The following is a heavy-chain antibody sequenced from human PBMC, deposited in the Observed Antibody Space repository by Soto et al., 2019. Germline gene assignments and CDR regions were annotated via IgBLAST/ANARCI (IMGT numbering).Heavy chain of an antibody. CDR2: IIPILGIA. V-gene: IGHV1-69*02. CDR3: ARGGRGYYGSGTPLDY. J-gene: IGHJ4*02. Sequence: QVQLVQSGAEVKKPGSSVKVSCKASGGTFSSYTISWVRQAPGQGLEWMGRIIPILGIANYAQKFQGRVTITADKSTSTAHMELSSLRSEDTAVYYCARGGRGYYGSGTPLDYWGQGTLVTVSS. CDR1: GGTFSSYT. D-gene: IGHD3-10*01.